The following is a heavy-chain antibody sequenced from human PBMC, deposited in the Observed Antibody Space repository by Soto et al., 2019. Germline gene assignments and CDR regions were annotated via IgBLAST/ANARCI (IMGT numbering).Heavy chain of an antibody. CDR3: ARDLNQVPHDQYYYYYGMDV. CDR2: INPNSGGT. V-gene: IGHV1-2*02. D-gene: IGHD1-1*01. CDR1: GYTFTGYY. Sequence: QVQLVQSGAEVKKPGASVKVSCKASGYTFTGYYMHWVRQAPGQGLEWMGWINPNSGGTNYAQKFQGRVTMTRDTSISTAYMERSRLRSDDTAVYYSARDLNQVPHDQYYYYYGMDVWGQGTTVTVSS. J-gene: IGHJ6*02.